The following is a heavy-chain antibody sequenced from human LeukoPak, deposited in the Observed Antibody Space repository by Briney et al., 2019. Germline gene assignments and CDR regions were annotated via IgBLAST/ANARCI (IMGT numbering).Heavy chain of an antibody. J-gene: IGHJ6*02. D-gene: IGHD1-1*01. V-gene: IGHV3-30-3*01. CDR2: ISADGNNE. Sequence: GGSLRLSCAASGFIFSNYPMHWVRQAPGKGLEWMAVISADGNNEHYADSAKGRFTLSRDNAKSTAYLQMNSLRSEDTAVYYCAREFERPYYYGMDVWGQGTTVTVSS. CDR1: GFIFSNYP. CDR3: AREFERPYYYGMDV.